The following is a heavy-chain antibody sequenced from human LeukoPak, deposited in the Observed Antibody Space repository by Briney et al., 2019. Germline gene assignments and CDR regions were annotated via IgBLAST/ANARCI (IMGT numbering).Heavy chain of an antibody. J-gene: IGHJ4*02. D-gene: IGHD3-9*01. Sequence: ASVKVSCKASGYNFTSFAMHWVRQAPGHRLEWMGWMNPGNGDTAYAQKFQGRVTMTRDTSMSTAYMELNNLGSEDTAIYYCARGLGDYNTDWFPVSGYWGQGTPVTVSS. CDR2: MNPGNGDT. V-gene: IGHV1-3*01. CDR1: GYNFTSFA. CDR3: ARGLGDYNTDWFPVSGY.